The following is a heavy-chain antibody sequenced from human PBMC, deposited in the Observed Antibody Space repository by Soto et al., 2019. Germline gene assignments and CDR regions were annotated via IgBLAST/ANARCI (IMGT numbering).Heavy chain of an antibody. Sequence: ASVKAPCKASGYTFTGYYMHWVRQAPGQGLEWMGWINPNSGGTNYAQKFQGRVTMTRDTSISTAYMELSRLRSDDTAVYYCARDLSSGWSYYNYGMDVWGQGTTVTVSS. CDR2: INPNSGGT. D-gene: IGHD6-19*01. CDR3: ARDLSSGWSYYNYGMDV. V-gene: IGHV1-2*02. CDR1: GYTFTGYY. J-gene: IGHJ6*02.